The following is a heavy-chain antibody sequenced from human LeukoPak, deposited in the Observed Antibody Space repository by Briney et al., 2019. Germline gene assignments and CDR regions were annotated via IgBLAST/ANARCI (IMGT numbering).Heavy chain of an antibody. J-gene: IGHJ4*02. CDR2: VHNSGST. Sequence: SETLPLTCTVSGGSFSNYFRGWIRQPPGRGLEWIGYVHNSGSTTYNPSLKSRGTIVLDTSRNQISLNLTSVTAADTAVYYCARHFGDYDLFDYWGQGTLVTVSS. CDR1: GGSFSNYF. CDR3: ARHFGDYDLFDY. D-gene: IGHD3-22*01. V-gene: IGHV4-59*08.